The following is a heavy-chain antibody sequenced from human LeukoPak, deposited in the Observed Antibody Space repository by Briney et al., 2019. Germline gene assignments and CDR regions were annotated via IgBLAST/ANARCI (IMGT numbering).Heavy chain of an antibody. J-gene: IGHJ4*02. CDR2: IYTSGST. CDR1: GGSISSYY. D-gene: IGHD3-3*01. Sequence: PSETLSLTCTVSGGSISSYYWSWIRQPAGKGLEWIGRIYTSGSTNYNPSLKSRVTMSVDTSKNQFSLKLSSVTAADTAVYYCATAKREAYDFWSGYQYYFDYWGQGTLVTVSS. V-gene: IGHV4-4*07. CDR3: ATAKREAYDFWSGYQYYFDY.